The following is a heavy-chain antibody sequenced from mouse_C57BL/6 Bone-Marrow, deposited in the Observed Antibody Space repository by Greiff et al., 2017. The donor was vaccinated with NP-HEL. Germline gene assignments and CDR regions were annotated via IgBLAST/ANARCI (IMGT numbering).Heavy chain of an antibody. Sequence: VQLQQSGAELVKPGASVKLSCKASGYTFTSYWMHWVKQRPGQGLEWIGMIHPNSGSTNYNEKFKSKATLTVDKSTSTAYMQLSSLTSEDSAVYYCARSKGVYYDYDRAMDYWGQGTSVTVSS. CDR3: ARSKGVYYDYDRAMDY. V-gene: IGHV1-64*01. D-gene: IGHD2-4*01. CDR2: IHPNSGST. J-gene: IGHJ4*01. CDR1: GYTFTSYW.